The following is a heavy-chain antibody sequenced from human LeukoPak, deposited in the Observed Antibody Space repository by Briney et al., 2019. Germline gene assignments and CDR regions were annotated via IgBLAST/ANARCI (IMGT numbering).Heavy chain of an antibody. CDR3: ARGGDTPFDP. V-gene: IGHV4-4*02. CDR2: IHHGGTT. CDR1: GGSLSSSNW. Sequence: SETLSLTCTVSGGSLSSSNWWSWARQPPGKGLEWIGEIHHGGTTNYNPSLKSRVTISVDKSKNQFSLKLNSVTAADTAVYYCARGGDTPFDPWGQGTLITVSS. D-gene: IGHD2-21*02. J-gene: IGHJ5*02.